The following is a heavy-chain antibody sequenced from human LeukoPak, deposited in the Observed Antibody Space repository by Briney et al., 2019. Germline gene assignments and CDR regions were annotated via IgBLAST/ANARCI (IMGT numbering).Heavy chain of an antibody. CDR2: IRYDGSNK. J-gene: IGHJ5*02. CDR3: AKDLSPRFSGRRPSTYNWFDP. Sequence: PGGSLRLSCAASGFTFSSYGMHWVRQAPGKGLEWVAFIRYDGSNKYYADSVKGRFTISRDNSKNTLYLQMNSLRAEDTAVYYCAKDLSPRFSGRRPSTYNWFDPWGQGTLVTVSS. D-gene: IGHD3-10*01. CDR1: GFTFSSYG. V-gene: IGHV3-30*02.